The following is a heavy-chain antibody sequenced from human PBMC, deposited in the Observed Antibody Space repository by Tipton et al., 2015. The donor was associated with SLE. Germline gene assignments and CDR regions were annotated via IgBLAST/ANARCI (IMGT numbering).Heavy chain of an antibody. V-gene: IGHV4-59*12. J-gene: IGHJ4*02. Sequence: TLSLTCAVYGGSFSGYYWSWIRQPPGKGLEWIGYIYYSGSTNYNPSLKSRVTISVDTSKNQFSLRLTSVTAADTALYHCARVSRGHSGYEWAGYFDFWGLGTLFTVSS. CDR3: ARVSRGHSGYEWAGYFDF. CDR1: GGSFSGYY. CDR2: IYYSGST. D-gene: IGHD5-12*01.